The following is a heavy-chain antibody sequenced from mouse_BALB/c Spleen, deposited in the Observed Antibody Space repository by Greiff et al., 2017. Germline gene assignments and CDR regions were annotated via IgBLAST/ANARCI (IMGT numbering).Heavy chain of an antibody. CDR1: GYTFTDYN. Sequence: EVKLQESGPELVKPGASVKIPCKASGYTFTDYNMDWVKQSHGKSLEWIGDINPNNGGTIYNQKFKGKATLTVDKSSSTAYMELRSLTSEDTAVYYCARKDYGNYYFDYWGQGTTLTVSS. V-gene: IGHV1-18*01. CDR3: ARKDYGNYYFDY. CDR2: INPNNGGT. J-gene: IGHJ2*01. D-gene: IGHD2-1*01.